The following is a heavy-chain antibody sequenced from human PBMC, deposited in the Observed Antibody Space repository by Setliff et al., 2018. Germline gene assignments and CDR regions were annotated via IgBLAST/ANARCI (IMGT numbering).Heavy chain of an antibody. J-gene: IGHJ6*03. D-gene: IGHD6-19*01. CDR3: ARATSGWYSAYYYYMDV. CDR2: VYDSGTT. V-gene: IGHV4-39*07. Sequence: SETLSLTCNVSGVSINSGTHYWGWIRQPPGKGLEWIGTVYDSGTTNYNPSLKSRVTISLDTSKNQFSLNLTSVTAADTAVYYCARATSGWYSAYYYYMDVWGKGTTVTVSS. CDR1: GVSINSGTHY.